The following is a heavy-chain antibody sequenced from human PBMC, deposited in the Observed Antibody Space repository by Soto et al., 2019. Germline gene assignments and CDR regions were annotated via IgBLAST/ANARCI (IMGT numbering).Heavy chain of an antibody. D-gene: IGHD2-15*01. J-gene: IGHJ3*02. CDR2: IYPGDSDT. Sequence: GESLKISCKGSGYSFTSYWIGWVRQMPGKGLEWMGIIYPGDSDTRYSPSFQGQVTISADKSISTAYLQWSSLKASDTAMYYCATLAGPSYCSGGSCYDAFDIWGQGTMVTVSS. CDR1: GYSFTSYW. CDR3: ATLAGPSYCSGGSCYDAFDI. V-gene: IGHV5-51*01.